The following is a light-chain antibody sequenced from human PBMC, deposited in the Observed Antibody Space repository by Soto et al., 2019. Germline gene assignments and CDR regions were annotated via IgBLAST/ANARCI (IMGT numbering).Light chain of an antibody. J-gene: IGLJ2*01. CDR1: SSDVGLYDY. CDR2: EVS. Sequence: SVLTQPASVSGSPGQSITISCTGTSSDVGLYDYVSWYQQHPGKAPQLMIYEVSKRPSGVSHRFSGSKSGNTASLTISGLQAEDEADYYCSSYTSSSALVFGGGTKVTVL. CDR3: SSYTSSSALV. V-gene: IGLV2-14*01.